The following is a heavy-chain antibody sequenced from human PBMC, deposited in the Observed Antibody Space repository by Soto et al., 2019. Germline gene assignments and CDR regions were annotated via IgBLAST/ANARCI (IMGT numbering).Heavy chain of an antibody. V-gene: IGHV3-73*02. CDR3: AGDHYYNVNV. J-gene: IGHJ6*02. CDR1: GFPFSGSA. CDR2: IRSKPNSYAT. D-gene: IGHD3-10*02. Sequence: EVQLVESGGGLVQPGGSLKLSCAASGFPFSGSAMHWVRQASGKGLEWVGRIRSKPNSYATTYAASVKGRFTISRNDSKNTAYLKMNSLKAEDTAVYYCAGDHYYNVNVWGRGTTVTGSS.